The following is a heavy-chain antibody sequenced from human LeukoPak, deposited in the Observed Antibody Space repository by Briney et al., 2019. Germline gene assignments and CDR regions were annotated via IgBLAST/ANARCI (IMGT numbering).Heavy chain of an antibody. Sequence: GSLRLSCAASGFSFNNYWMNWVRQAPGKGPEYVSTISGSGNGFSIYYADSVKGRFTISRDDSKSILYLQMNGLRSEDTAVYYCVKDFGRIRGTPDSWGQGTLVTVSS. CDR3: VKDFGRIRGTPDS. J-gene: IGHJ4*02. D-gene: IGHD1-26*01. V-gene: IGHV3-64D*06. CDR2: ISGSGNGFSI. CDR1: GFSFNNYW.